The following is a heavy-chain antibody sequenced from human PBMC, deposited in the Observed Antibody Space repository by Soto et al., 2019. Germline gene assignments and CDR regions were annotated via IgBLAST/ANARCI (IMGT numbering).Heavy chain of an antibody. D-gene: IGHD4-17*01. CDR1: GFTVDDYA. Sequence: PGVSLRLSCVASGFTVDDYALHGVRQAPGKGLEWVSGISANGGTIDYADSVNGRFTISRDNAKNSLFLQMNSLRPEDTSLYYCAKDMKWGGMTTIHYFDSWGQGT. V-gene: IGHV3-9*01. J-gene: IGHJ4*02. CDR3: AKDMKWGGMTTIHYFDS. CDR2: ISANGGTI.